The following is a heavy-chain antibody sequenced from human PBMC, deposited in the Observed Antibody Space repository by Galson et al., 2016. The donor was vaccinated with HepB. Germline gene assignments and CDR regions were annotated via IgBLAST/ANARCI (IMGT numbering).Heavy chain of an antibody. D-gene: IGHD3-10*01. V-gene: IGHV4-31*03. Sequence: TLSLTCSVSGASISSGGYYWSWIRQHPGKGLEWIGYIYNSGSTFYNSSLKSRVTISGDTSKNQFSLKLTSVTAADTAVYYCARAPRDYGSGTCYNTFSRGMDVWGRGTTVTVSS. CDR1: GASISSGGYY. CDR2: IYNSGST. J-gene: IGHJ6*02. CDR3: ARAPRDYGSGTCYNTFSRGMDV.